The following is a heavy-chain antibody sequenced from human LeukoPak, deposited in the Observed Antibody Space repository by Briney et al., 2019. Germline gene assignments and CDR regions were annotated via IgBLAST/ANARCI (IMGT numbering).Heavy chain of an antibody. J-gene: IGHJ4*02. CDR1: GFTFTNAW. Sequence: GESLKISCAASGFTFTNAWMSWVRQAPGKVLEWIGRSKSQTDGGTTDYAAPVKGRFTISRDDSKNTVYLQMNSLRTDDTAVYYCTTLSYVGGYWGQGTLVTVSS. D-gene: IGHD3-10*02. CDR3: TTLSYVGGY. CDR2: SKSQTDGGTT. V-gene: IGHV3-15*01.